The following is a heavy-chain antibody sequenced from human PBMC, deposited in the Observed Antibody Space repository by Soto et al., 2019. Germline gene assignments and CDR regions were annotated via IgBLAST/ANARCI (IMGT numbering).Heavy chain of an antibody. Sequence: PSETLSLTCPVSGASIYSSADYWAWIRQPPGKGLEWIGSIFYSGTTNYNLSLKSRVSFSVDTSKNQFSLKLTSITAADTAVYYCARAHMTDYINGVVASNWFDPWGRGTLVTVS. CDR2: IFYSGTT. CDR1: GASIYSSADY. CDR3: ARAHMTDYINGVVASNWFDP. J-gene: IGHJ5*02. D-gene: IGHD3-9*01. V-gene: IGHV4-39*07.